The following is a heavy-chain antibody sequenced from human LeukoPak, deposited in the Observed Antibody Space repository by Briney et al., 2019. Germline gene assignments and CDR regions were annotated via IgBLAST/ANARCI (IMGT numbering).Heavy chain of an antibody. D-gene: IGHD6-19*01. V-gene: IGHV4-59*01. CDR3: ARVPQQWLAYFDY. CDR2: IYYSGST. CDR1: GGSISSYY. J-gene: IGHJ4*02. Sequence: SETLSLTCTVSGGSISSYYRSWIRQPPGKGLEWIGYIYYSGSTNYNPSLKSRVTISVDTSKNQFSLKLSSVTAADTAVYYCARVPQQWLAYFDYWGQGTLVTVSS.